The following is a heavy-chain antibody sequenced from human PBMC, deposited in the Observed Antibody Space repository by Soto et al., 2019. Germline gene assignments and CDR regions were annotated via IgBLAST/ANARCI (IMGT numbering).Heavy chain of an antibody. V-gene: IGHV3-53*01. CDR2: IYSGGST. CDR3: ARDNAGGSGLGY. Sequence: GSLRLSCAASGXTISSNYMSWVRQAPGKGLEWVSVIYSGGSTYYADSVKGRFTISRDNSKNTLYLQMNSLRAEDTAVYYCARDNAGGSGLGYWGQGTLVTVS. J-gene: IGHJ4*02. D-gene: IGHD3-10*01. CDR1: GXTISSNY.